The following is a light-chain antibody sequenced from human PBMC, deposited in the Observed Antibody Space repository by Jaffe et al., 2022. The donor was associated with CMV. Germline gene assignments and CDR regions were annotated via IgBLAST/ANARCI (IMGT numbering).Light chain of an antibody. Sequence: DIQMTQSPSSLSASVGDRVTITCQASQDISNYLNWYQQKPGKAPKLLIYDASNLETGVPSRFSGSGSGTDFTFTISSLQPEDIATYYCQQYDIHSVGPGTKVDIK. CDR1: QDISNY. CDR3: QQYDIHS. J-gene: IGKJ3*01. CDR2: DAS. V-gene: IGKV1-33*01.